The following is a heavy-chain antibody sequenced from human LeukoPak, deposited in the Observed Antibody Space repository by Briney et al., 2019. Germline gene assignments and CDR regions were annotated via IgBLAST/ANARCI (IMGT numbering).Heavy chain of an antibody. CDR1: GSTFSSYA. CDR2: FIPIFGTA. CDR3: ATSGAIVVVPAGFGY. J-gene: IGHJ4*02. D-gene: IGHD2-2*01. V-gene: IGHV1-69*13. Sequence: GASVKVSCKASGSTFSSYAISWVRQAPGQGLEWMGGFIPIFGTANYAERFQGRVTITADEATSTAYMEMGSLRSEDTAVYYCATSGAIVVVPAGFGYWGQGPLVTVSS.